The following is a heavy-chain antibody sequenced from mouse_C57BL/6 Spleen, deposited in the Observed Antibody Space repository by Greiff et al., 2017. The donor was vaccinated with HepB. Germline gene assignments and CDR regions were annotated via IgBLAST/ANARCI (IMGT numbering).Heavy chain of an antibody. J-gene: IGHJ4*01. V-gene: IGHV7-3*01. CDR2: IRNKANGYPT. Sequence: EVKLMESGGGLVQPGGSLSLSCAASGFTFTDYYMSWVRQPPGKALEWLGFIRNKANGYPTEYSASVKGRFTISRDNSQSILYLQMNALRAEDSATYYCARYIRDDYAMDYWGQGTSVTVSS. CDR1: GFTFTDYY. CDR3: ARYIRDDYAMDY.